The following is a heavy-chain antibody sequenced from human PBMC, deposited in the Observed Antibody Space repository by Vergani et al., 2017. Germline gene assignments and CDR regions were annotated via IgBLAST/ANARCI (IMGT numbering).Heavy chain of an antibody. J-gene: IGHJ6*02. D-gene: IGHD3-10*01. Sequence: QVQLQASGPGRVKPSQTLSLTCTMSGGSISAGYYFLSWIRQPAGKGLEWIGCIHHSGDTHYNSSLKSRVSISIVSSSKFSLSLTSVTAADTAIYYCARHRGSGVFFPSSYFYGMDVWVHGTKVTVSS. CDR3: ARHRGSGVFFPSSYFYGMDV. CDR2: IHHSGDT. V-gene: IGHV4-61*02. CDR1: GGSISAGYYF.